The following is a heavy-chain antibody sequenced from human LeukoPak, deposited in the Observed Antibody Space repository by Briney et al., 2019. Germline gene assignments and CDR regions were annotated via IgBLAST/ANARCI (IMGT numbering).Heavy chain of an antibody. CDR2: INHSGST. CDR1: GGSFSGYY. V-gene: IGHV4-34*01. CDR3: ARATAYYFDY. Sequence: SETLSLTCAVYGGSFSGYYWSWIRHPPGKRLEWIGEINHSGSTNYNPSLKSRVTISVDTSKNQFSLKLSSVTAADTAVYYCARATAYYFDYWGQGTLVTVSS. J-gene: IGHJ4*02.